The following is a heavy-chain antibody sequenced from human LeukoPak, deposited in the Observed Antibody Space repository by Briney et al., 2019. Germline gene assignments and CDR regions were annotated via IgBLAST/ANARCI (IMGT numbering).Heavy chain of an antibody. V-gene: IGHV3-21*01. CDR2: ISSSSSYI. D-gene: IGHD3-10*01. CDR1: GFTFSSYS. J-gene: IGHJ4*02. CDR3: ARDTRPETITMVRGADFDY. Sequence: GGSLRLSRAASGFTFSSYSMNWVRQAPGKGLEWVSSISSSSSYIYYADSVKGRFTKSRDNAKNSLYLQMNSLRAEDTAVYYCARDTRPETITMVRGADFDYWGQGTLVTVSS.